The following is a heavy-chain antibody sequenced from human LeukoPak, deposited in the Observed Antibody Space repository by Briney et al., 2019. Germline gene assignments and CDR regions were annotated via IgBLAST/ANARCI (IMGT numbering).Heavy chain of an antibody. CDR2: ISYDGSNK. J-gene: IGHJ4*02. V-gene: IGHV3-30-3*01. Sequence: ERSLRLSCAASGFTFSSYAMHWVRQAPGKGLEWVAVISYDGSNKYYADSVKGRFTISRDNSKNTLYLQMNSLRAEDTAVYYCASGSSGYPPYWGQGTLVTVSS. CDR3: ASGSSGYPPY. CDR1: GFTFSSYA. D-gene: IGHD3-22*01.